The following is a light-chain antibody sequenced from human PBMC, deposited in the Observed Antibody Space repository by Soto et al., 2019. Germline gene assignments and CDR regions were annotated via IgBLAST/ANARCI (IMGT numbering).Light chain of an antibody. CDR2: GAS. V-gene: IGKV3-15*01. Sequence: EIVMTQSPATLSVSPGERATLSCRASQSVSSNLAWYQQKPGQAPSLLIYGASTRATGTPARFSGSGSVTEFTLTISSLQSEDFAVYYCQQYIRWPLTFGGGTKVEIK. CDR3: QQYIRWPLT. J-gene: IGKJ4*01. CDR1: QSVSSN.